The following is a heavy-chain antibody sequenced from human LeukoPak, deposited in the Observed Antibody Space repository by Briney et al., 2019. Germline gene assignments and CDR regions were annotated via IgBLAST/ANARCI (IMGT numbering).Heavy chain of an antibody. D-gene: IGHD3-16*02. Sequence: PSETLSLTCTVSGGSISSYYWGWIRQPPGKGLEWIGSIYYSGSTYYNPSLKSRVTISVDTSKNQFSLKLSSVTAADTAVYYCARSVYDYIWGSYRIDSFDYWGQGTLVTVSS. V-gene: IGHV4-39*01. CDR2: IYYSGST. J-gene: IGHJ4*02. CDR1: GGSISSYY. CDR3: ARSVYDYIWGSYRIDSFDY.